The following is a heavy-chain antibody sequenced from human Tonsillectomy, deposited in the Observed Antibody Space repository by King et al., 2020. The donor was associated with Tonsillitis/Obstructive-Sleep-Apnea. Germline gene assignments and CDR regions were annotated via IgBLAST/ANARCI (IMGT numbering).Heavy chain of an antibody. CDR3: ARGVSSSWYADY. CDR2: LNHSGST. CDR1: GVSFSGYY. Sequence: VQLQQWGAGLLKPSETLSLTCAVYGVSFSGYYWSWFRQPPGKGLEWIGELNHSGSTNYNPSLKSRVTISVDTSKNQFSLKLSSVTAADTAVYYCARGVSSSWYADYWGQGTLVTVSS. J-gene: IGHJ4*02. D-gene: IGHD6-13*01. V-gene: IGHV4-34*01.